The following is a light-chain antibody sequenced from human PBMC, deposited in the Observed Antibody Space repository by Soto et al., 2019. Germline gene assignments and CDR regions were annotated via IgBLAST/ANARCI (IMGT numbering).Light chain of an antibody. V-gene: IGLV1-47*01. CDR3: AAWDDSLSGVV. J-gene: IGLJ2*01. CDR1: SSNIGSNY. CDR2: RNN. Sequence: QPVLTQPPSASGTPGQRVTISCSGSSSNIGSNYVYWYQQLPGTAPKLLIYRNNQRPSGVPDRFSGSKSVTSASLAISGLRSEDEADYYCAAWDDSLSGVVFGGGTKVTVL.